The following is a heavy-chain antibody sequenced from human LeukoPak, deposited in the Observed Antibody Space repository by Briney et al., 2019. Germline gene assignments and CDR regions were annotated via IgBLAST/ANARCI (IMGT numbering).Heavy chain of an antibody. CDR1: GGSISSSSYY. J-gene: IGHJ6*03. D-gene: IGHD6-13*01. CDR2: IYYSGST. V-gene: IGHV4-39*07. Sequence: KPSETLSLTCTVSGGSISSSSYYWGWIRQPPGKGLEWIGSIYYSGSTHYNPSLKSRVTISVDTSKNQFSLKLSSVTAADTAVYYCARDAKSSSWEGAVYYYMDVWGKGTTVTVSS. CDR3: ARDAKSSSWEGAVYYYMDV.